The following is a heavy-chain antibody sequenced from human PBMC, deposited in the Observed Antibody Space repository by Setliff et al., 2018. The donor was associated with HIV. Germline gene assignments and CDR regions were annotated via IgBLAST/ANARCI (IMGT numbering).Heavy chain of an antibody. CDR2: ISSSGTTI. J-gene: IGHJ6*02. CDR1: GFTFSNYE. V-gene: IGHV3-48*03. D-gene: IGHD2-15*01. Sequence: PGGSLRLSCAASGFTFSNYEMSWVRQAPGKGLEWVSYISSSGTTIYYADSVKGRFTISRDNAKNSLYLQMNSLRAEDTAVYYCAKTLPTLYPPHDYYFAMDVWGQGTTVTVSS. CDR3: AKTLPTLYPPHDYYFAMDV.